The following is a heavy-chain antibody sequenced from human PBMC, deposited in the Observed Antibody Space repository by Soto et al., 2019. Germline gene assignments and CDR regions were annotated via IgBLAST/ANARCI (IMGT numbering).Heavy chain of an antibody. V-gene: IGHV3-23*01. Sequence: GGSLRLSCAASGFTFSSYAMSWVRQAPGKGLEWVSAISGSGGSTYYADSVKGRFTISRDNSKNTLYLQMNSLRAEDTAVYYCAKDPQDSSGSYSFYFDYWGQGTLVTVSS. J-gene: IGHJ4*02. CDR3: AKDPQDSSGSYSFYFDY. D-gene: IGHD1-26*01. CDR2: ISGSGGST. CDR1: GFTFSSYA.